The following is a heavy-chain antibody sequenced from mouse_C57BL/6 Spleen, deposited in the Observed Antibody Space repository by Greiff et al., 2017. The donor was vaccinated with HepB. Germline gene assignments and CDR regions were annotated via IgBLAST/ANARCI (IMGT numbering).Heavy chain of an antibody. CDR3: ASPFYYGAWFAY. Sequence: VQLQQSGPELVKPGASVKISCKASGYTFTDYYMNWVKQSHGKSLEWIGDINPNNGGTSYNQKFKGKATLTVDKSSSTAYMELRSLTSEDSAVYYCASPFYYGAWFAYWGQGTLVTVSA. V-gene: IGHV1-26*01. D-gene: IGHD1-1*01. CDR2: INPNNGGT. J-gene: IGHJ3*01. CDR1: GYTFTDYY.